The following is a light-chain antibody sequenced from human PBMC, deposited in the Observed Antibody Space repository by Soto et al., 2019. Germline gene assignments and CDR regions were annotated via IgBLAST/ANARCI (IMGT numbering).Light chain of an antibody. Sequence: QSVLTQPPSASGSPGQSVTISCTGTSSDVGGYNYVSWYQQHPGKVPKLMIYEVSKRPSGVPDRFSGSKSGNTASLTVSGLQAEDEADYYHSSYAGRNTLVFGGWTKLTVL. J-gene: IGLJ2*01. CDR3: SSYAGRNTLV. V-gene: IGLV2-8*01. CDR1: SSDVGGYNY. CDR2: EVS.